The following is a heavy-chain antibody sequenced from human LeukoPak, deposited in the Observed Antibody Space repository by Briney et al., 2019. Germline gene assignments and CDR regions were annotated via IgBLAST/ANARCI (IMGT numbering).Heavy chain of an antibody. J-gene: IGHJ4*02. CDR1: GYKFTNYW. D-gene: IGHD5-12*01. V-gene: IGHV5-51*01. CDR2: IYPGDSET. CDR3: ARHDGFTGYDPFDS. Sequence: GESLKISCKGSGYKFTNYWIGWVRQMPGKGPEWMGIIYPGDSETGYSPSFQGQVTIAADKSINTVYLQWTSLKASDTAMYFCARHDGFTGYDPFDSWGQGTLVTVSS.